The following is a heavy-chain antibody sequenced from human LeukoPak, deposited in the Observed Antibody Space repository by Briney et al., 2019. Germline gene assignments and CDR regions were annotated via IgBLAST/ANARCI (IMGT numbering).Heavy chain of an antibody. J-gene: IGHJ4*02. CDR1: GFSLSTSGMC. CDR2: IDWDDDK. Sequence: SGPALVKPTQTLTLTCTFSGFSLSTSGMCVSWIRQPPGKALEWLARIDWDDDKYYSTSLKTRLTISKDTSKNQVVLTMTNMDPVDTATYYCARIRVEYCRSTSCYFYFDYWGQGTLVTVSS. CDR3: ARIRVEYCRSTSCYFYFDY. V-gene: IGHV2-70*11. D-gene: IGHD2-2*01.